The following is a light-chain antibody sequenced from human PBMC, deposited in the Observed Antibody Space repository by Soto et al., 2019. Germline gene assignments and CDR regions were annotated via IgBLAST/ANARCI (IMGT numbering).Light chain of an antibody. CDR1: NLGDKY. Sequence: SYELTQPPSVSVSPGQTASITCSGDNLGDKYVCWYQQKPGQSPVLVIYEENKRPSGIPERFSGSSSGNTATLTISGTQAIDEADYYCQAWDSSTDVFGTGTKVTVL. V-gene: IGLV3-1*01. J-gene: IGLJ1*01. CDR2: EEN. CDR3: QAWDSSTDV.